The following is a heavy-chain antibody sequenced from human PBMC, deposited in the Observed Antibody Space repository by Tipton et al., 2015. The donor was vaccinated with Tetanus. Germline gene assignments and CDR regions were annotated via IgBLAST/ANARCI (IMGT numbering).Heavy chain of an antibody. CDR1: GGTFSSYA. CDR2: IIPIFGTL. J-gene: IGHJ6*02. V-gene: IGHV1-69*01. D-gene: IGHD1-1*01. CDR3: ARSIGLERRHWVQDYYYDMDV. Sequence: QLVQSGAEVKRPGSSVKVSCKASGGTFSSYAISWVRQAPGQGLEWMGGIIPIFGTLNYAQKFQGRVTITADESTSTAYMELSSLRSEDTAMYYCARSIGLERRHWVQDYYYDMDVWGQGTTVTVSS.